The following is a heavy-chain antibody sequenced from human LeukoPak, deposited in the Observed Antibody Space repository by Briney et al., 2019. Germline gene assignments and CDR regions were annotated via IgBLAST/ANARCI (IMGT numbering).Heavy chain of an antibody. CDR1: GFIFSSYW. J-gene: IGHJ4*02. Sequence: PGGSLRLSCSVSGFIFSSYWMGWVRQAPGKGLEWVANIKEDGSDKDYVDSVRGRFTISRDNAKNSLYLQMNSLRAEDTAVYYCARHGGTCFDYWGQGSLVTVSS. D-gene: IGHD4-23*01. CDR2: IKEDGSDK. V-gene: IGHV3-7*01. CDR3: ARHGGTCFDY.